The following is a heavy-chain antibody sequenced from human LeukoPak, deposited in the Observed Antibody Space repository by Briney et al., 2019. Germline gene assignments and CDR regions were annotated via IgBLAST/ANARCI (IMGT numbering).Heavy chain of an antibody. Sequence: GGSLRLSCAASGFAFSSYSMNWVRQAPGKGLEWVSSISSSSSYIYYADSVKGRFTISRDNAKNSLYLQMNSLRAEDTAVYYCARGLAVAGFDGYWGQGTLVTVSS. V-gene: IGHV3-21*01. D-gene: IGHD6-19*01. CDR2: ISSSSSYI. CDR1: GFAFSSYS. J-gene: IGHJ4*02. CDR3: ARGLAVAGFDGY.